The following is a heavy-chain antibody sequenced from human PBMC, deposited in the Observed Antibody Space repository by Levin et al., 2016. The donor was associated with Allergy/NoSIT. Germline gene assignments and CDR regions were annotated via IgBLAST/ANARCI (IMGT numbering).Heavy chain of an antibody. CDR1: GFTFSDRW. J-gene: IGHJ5*02. CDR2: IKTKADGETT. V-gene: IGHV3-15*01. CDR3: LGNWFDP. Sequence: GGSLRLSCSTSGFTFSDRWMTWVRQPPGKGLEWVGRIKTKADGETTDYAAPVRGRFFISRDDSKNTFYLQMNNLKPEDTGVYYCLGNWFDPWGQGTLVTVSS. D-gene: IGHD3-16*01.